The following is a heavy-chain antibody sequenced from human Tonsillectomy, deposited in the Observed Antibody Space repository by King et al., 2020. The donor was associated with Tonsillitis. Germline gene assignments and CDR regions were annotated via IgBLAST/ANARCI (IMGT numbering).Heavy chain of an antibody. D-gene: IGHD6-13*01. V-gene: IGHV1-69*01. CDR1: GGTFSNSA. J-gene: IGHJ4*02. CDR3: ARGITAAGSYYFDY. CDR2: IIPIFGTA. Sequence: QLVQSGAEVTKPESSVKVSCKASGGTFSNSALAWVRQAPGQGLEWMGGIIPIFGTANYARKFQGRVTITADESTRTAYMELSSLRSEDTAGYYCARGITAAGSYYFDYWGQGTLVTVSS.